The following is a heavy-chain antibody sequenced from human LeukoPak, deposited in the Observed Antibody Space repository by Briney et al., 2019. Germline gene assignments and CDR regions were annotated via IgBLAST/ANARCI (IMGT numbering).Heavy chain of an antibody. V-gene: IGHV4-30-2*01. D-gene: IGHD3-22*01. J-gene: IGHJ4*02. CDR1: GGSISNGGYS. CDR2: IYHSGST. Sequence: SETLSLTCAVSGGSISNGGYSWSWIRQPPGKGLEWIGYIYHSGSTYYNPSLKSRVTISVDRSKNQFSLKLSSVTAADTAVYYCARQQTSSGYPFDYWGQGTLVTVSS. CDR3: ARQQTSSGYPFDY.